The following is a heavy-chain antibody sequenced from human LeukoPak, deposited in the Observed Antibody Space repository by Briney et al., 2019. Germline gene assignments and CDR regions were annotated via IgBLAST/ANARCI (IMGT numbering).Heavy chain of an antibody. J-gene: IGHJ4*02. V-gene: IGHV3-23*01. CDR2: ISGSGGST. Sequence: PGGSLRLSCAASGFTFNIYAMRWVRQAPGKGLEWVSAISGSGGSTYYADSVKGRFTISRDNSKNTLYLQMNSLRAEDTAVYYCAKGTGSYYKGVDYWGQGTLVTVSS. CDR3: AKGTGSYYKGVDY. CDR1: GFTFNIYA. D-gene: IGHD3-10*01.